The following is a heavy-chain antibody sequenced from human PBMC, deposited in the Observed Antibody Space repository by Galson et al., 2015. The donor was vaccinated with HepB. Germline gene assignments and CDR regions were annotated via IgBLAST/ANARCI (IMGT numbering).Heavy chain of an antibody. CDR1: GFTFNRYA. CDR2: ISYSGGNT. V-gene: IGHV3-23*01. J-gene: IGHJ4*02. D-gene: IGHD4-23*01. Sequence: SLRLSCAASGFTFNRYAMNWVRQAPGKGLEWVSAISYSGGNTYYADSVKGRFTISRDNSNNTLYLQMNSLRAEDTAAYLCAKVLVTLPTRGLDYWGQGTLVTVSS. CDR3: AKVLVTLPTRGLDY.